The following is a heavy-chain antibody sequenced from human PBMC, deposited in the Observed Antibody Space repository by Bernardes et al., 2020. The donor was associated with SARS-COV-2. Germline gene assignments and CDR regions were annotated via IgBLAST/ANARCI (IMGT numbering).Heavy chain of an antibody. CDR3: ATLPYGGIDRMTDY. CDR1: GYTLTELS. Sequence: ASVKVSCKVSGYTLTELSMHWVRQAPGKGLEWMGGFDPEDGETIYAQKFQGRVTMTEDTSTDTAYMELSSLRSEDTAVYYCATLPYGGIDRMTDYAGQGTLVTVSS. V-gene: IGHV1-24*01. CDR2: FDPEDGET. D-gene: IGHD4-17*01. J-gene: IGHJ4*02.